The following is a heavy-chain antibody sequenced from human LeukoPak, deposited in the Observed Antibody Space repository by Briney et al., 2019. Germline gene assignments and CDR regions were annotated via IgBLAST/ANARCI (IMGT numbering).Heavy chain of an antibody. J-gene: IGHJ4*02. V-gene: IGHV3-21*01. CDR1: GFTFSAYN. CDR3: ARSLPGIAAPGFAY. D-gene: IGHD6-13*01. Sequence: PGGSLRPSCAASGFTFSAYNMNWVRQAPGKGLEWVSSISSSSTFMYYADSVKGRFTISRDNAKNSVYLQMDRLRVDDTAMYFCARSLPGIAAPGFAYWGQGILATVSS. CDR2: ISSSSTFM.